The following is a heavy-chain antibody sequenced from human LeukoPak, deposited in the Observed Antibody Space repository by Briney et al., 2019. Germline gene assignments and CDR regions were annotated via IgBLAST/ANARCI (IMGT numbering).Heavy chain of an antibody. V-gene: IGHV3-30*02. CDR1: GFTFSNAW. CDR2: IRYDGNSQ. J-gene: IGHJ4*02. Sequence: GGSLRLSCAASGFTFSNAWMSWVRQAPGKGLEWVAFIRYDGNSQYFVDSVKGRFTISRDNSKNTLFLQMNSLRPEDTAVYYCGKDAGTISWDDPLGYWGQGTLVTVSS. CDR3: GKDAGTISWDDPLGY. D-gene: IGHD1-1*01.